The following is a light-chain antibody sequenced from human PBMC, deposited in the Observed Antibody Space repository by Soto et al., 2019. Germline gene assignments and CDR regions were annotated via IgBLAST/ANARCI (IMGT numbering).Light chain of an antibody. V-gene: IGKV1-39*01. CDR1: QSITTY. J-gene: IGKJ5*01. CDR2: AAS. CDR3: QQSSSIPIT. Sequence: DIQMTQSPSSLSASVGDRVTITCRASQSITTYLNWYQQKPGKAPKLLIYAASSLQSGVPSRFSGSGSGTDFTLTIRSLQPEDFATYYCQQSSSIPITFGQGTRLEIK.